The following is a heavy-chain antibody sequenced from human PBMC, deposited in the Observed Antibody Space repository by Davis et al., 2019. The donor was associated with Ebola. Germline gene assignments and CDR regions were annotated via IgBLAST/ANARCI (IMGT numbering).Heavy chain of an antibody. CDR1: GGSISGYY. Sequence: MPGGSLRLSCTVSGGSISGYYWSWIRQPPGKGLEWIGYVYSSGGTEYNPSLKPRVTMSVDTSKNQFSLKLTSVTAADTAVYYCARAFITHLHYYYYGMDVWGKGTTVTVSS. D-gene: IGHD3-10*01. CDR3: ARAFITHLHYYYYGMDV. V-gene: IGHV4-59*01. CDR2: VYSSGGT. J-gene: IGHJ6*04.